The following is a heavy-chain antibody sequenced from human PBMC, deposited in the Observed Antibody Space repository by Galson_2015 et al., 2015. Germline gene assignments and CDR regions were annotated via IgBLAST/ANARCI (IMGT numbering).Heavy chain of an antibody. CDR1: GYTFTSYG. CDR3: ARDLRGRGSYYES. D-gene: IGHD1-26*01. V-gene: IGHV1-18*01. CDR2: ISAYNDNT. Sequence: SVKVSCKASGYTFTSYGISWVRQAPGQGLEWMGWISAYNDNTNYAQKLQGRVTMTTDTSTSTAYMELRSLRSDDTAVYYCARDLRGRGSYYESWGQGTLVTVSS. J-gene: IGHJ4*02.